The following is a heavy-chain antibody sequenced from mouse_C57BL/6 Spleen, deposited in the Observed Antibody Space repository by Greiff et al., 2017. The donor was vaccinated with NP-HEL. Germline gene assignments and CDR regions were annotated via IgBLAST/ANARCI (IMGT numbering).Heavy chain of an antibody. CDR3: AREYYYGSSYYWYFDV. V-gene: IGHV1-81*01. Sequence: QVQLKHSGAELARPGASVKLSCKASGYTFTSYGISWVKQRTGQGLEWIGEIYPRSGNTYYNEKFKGKATLTADKSSSTAYMELRSLTSEDSAVYFCAREYYYGSSYYWYFDVWGTGTTVTVSS. D-gene: IGHD1-1*01. J-gene: IGHJ1*03. CDR1: GYTFTSYG. CDR2: IYPRSGNT.